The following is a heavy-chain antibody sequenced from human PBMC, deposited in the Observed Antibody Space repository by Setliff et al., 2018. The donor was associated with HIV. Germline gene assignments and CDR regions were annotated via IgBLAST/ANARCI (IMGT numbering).Heavy chain of an antibody. Sequence: ESLKISCTASGFTFSYFWMSWVRQSPGKGLEWVATIKHDGSETYYVDSVKGRFTISRDNAKNSLFLRINSLSAEDTGVFYCARDRGGSDYFDYWGHGTLVTVSS. D-gene: IGHD3-10*01. V-gene: IGHV3-7*01. CDR3: ARDRGGSDYFDY. J-gene: IGHJ4*01. CDR1: GFTFSYFW. CDR2: IKHDGSET.